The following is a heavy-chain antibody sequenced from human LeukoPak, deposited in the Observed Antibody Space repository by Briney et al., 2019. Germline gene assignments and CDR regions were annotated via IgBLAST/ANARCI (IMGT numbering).Heavy chain of an antibody. Sequence: PGRSLRVSCAPSGYTFITSAMHWVRQAPGKGVDWVAVMSYDGTSEYYAHTVRGRFTISRDHSHDILYLQMGSLRDEDTALYYCLGDRRDGNDLAYPFDSWGQGTLVSVSS. J-gene: IGHJ4*02. CDR2: MSYDGTSE. CDR1: GYTFITSA. D-gene: IGHD5-24*01. V-gene: IGHV3-30-3*01. CDR3: LGDRRDGNDLAYPFDS.